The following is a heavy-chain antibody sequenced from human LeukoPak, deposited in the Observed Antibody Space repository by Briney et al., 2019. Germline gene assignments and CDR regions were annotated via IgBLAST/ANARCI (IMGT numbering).Heavy chain of an antibody. CDR2: IYLGEYDT. J-gene: IGHJ4*02. D-gene: IGHD4-17*01. V-gene: IGHV5-51*01. Sequence: GGSLQISCKASQYRFTSYWIGWVRQMPEKGLEGMGIIYLGEYDTRYSPSCQGQVNISDDKYISTAYLQWSSLKASDTAMYYCARRVSYGDSWDYWGQGTLVTVSS. CDR1: QYRFTSYW. CDR3: ARRVSYGDSWDY.